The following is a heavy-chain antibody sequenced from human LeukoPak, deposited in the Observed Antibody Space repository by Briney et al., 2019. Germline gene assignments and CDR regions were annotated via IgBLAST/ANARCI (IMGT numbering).Heavy chain of an antibody. CDR3: ARISGSYYYYYGMDV. CDR2: INHSGST. Sequence: SETLSLTCAVYGGSFSGYYWSWTRQPPGKGLEWIGEINHSGSTNYNPSLKSRVTISVDTSKNQFSLKLSSVTAADTAVYYCARISGSYYYYYGMDVWGQGTTVTVSS. CDR1: GGSFSGYY. V-gene: IGHV4-34*01. D-gene: IGHD1-26*01. J-gene: IGHJ6*02.